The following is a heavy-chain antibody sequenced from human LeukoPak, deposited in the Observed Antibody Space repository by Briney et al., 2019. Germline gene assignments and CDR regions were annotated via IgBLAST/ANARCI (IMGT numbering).Heavy chain of an antibody. V-gene: IGHV3-7*03. J-gene: IGHJ4*02. CDR1: GFTFSSSW. CDR2: IKQDGSEK. D-gene: IGHD3-16*01. CDR3: ASHWGGY. Sequence: GGSLRLSCVASGFTFSSSWMSWVRQAPGKGLEWVANIKQDGSEKSYVESVRGRFTISRDNSKNTLYLQMNSLRAEDTAVYYCASHWGGYWGQGTLVTVSS.